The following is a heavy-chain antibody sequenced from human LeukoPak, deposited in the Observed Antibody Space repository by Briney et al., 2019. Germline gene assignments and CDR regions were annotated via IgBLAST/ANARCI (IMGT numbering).Heavy chain of an antibody. CDR1: GYTFTGYY. J-gene: IGHJ4*02. Sequence: ASVKVSCKASGYTFTGYYMHWVRQAPGQGLEWMGWINPNSGVTKFAQRFQGRVTMTRDTFTSTAYLDLSSLRSDDTAVYYCATAVLYGGNDFDYWGQGTLVTVSS. V-gene: IGHV1-2*02. CDR3: ATAVLYGGNDFDY. CDR2: INPNSGVT. D-gene: IGHD5-12*01.